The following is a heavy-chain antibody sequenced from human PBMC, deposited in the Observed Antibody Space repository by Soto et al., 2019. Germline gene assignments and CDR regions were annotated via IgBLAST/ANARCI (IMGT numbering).Heavy chain of an antibody. D-gene: IGHD2-8*01. CDR3: AMVDVSVTPSPQYV. V-gene: IGHV1-18*01. Sequence: QVQLVQSGAEVKNPGASVKVSCKASGYTFTRYGIGWARQAPGQGLEWMGWINTYNGNTNYAQNVQGRVTLTTDTSTSTAYMELTSLRSNDTAIYYCAMVDVSVTPSPQYVWGQGTTVIVSS. CDR2: INTYNGNT. J-gene: IGHJ6*02. CDR1: GYTFTRYG.